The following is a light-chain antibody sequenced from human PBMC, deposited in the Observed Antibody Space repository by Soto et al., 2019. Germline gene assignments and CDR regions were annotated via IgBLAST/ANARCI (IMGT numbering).Light chain of an antibody. CDR1: QNVSSY. V-gene: IGKV3-11*01. J-gene: IGKJ2*01. CDR2: DVS. Sequence: EIVLTQSPATLSLSPGERATLSCRASQNVSSYLAWYQQKPGQAPRLLIYDVSNRASAIPARFSGSGSWKDFTLTISSLEPEDFAVYYCQQRSNWPPYTFGQGTKLEIK. CDR3: QQRSNWPPYT.